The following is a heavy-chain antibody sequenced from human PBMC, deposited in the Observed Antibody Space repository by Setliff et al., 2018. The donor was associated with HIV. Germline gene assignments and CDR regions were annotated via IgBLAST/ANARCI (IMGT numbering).Heavy chain of an antibody. CDR3: ARARLQGIVTAVGPRDNCLDP. D-gene: IGHD1-26*01. Sequence: GASVKVSCKASGYSFINYGISWVRQAPGQGLEWMGWISAYNGNTNYAPRLLGRVTMTTDTSTSKAYMELRSLSSDDTAVYYCARARLQGIVTAVGPRDNCLDPWGQGTRVTVSS. J-gene: IGHJ5*02. V-gene: IGHV1-18*01. CDR2: ISAYNGNT. CDR1: GYSFINYG.